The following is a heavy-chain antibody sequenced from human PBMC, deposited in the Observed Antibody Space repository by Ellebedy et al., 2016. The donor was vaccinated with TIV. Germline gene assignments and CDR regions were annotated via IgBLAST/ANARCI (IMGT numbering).Heavy chain of an antibody. Sequence: GESLKISCVASGFTFNSYAMSWVRQAPGKGLEWVSSLSASGGSTYYADSVKGRFTISSDNSKNTLYLQMNSLRAEDTAVYYCAKRVTMVREVITYYHYAMDVWGQGTTVTVSS. V-gene: IGHV3-23*01. D-gene: IGHD3-10*01. J-gene: IGHJ6*02. CDR1: GFTFNSYA. CDR2: LSASGGST. CDR3: AKRVTMVREVITYYHYAMDV.